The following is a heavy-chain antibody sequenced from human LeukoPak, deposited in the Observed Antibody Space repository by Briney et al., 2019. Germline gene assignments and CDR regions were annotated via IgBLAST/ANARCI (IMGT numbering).Heavy chain of an antibody. CDR2: IYSGGST. Sequence: GGSLRLSCAASGFTVSGNYMSWVRQAPGKGLEWVSVIYSGGSTYYADSVKGRFTISRDNSKNTLYLQMNSLRAEDTAVYYCARSDCSTASCLQVPAFDFWGQGTMVTVSS. J-gene: IGHJ3*01. D-gene: IGHD2-2*01. CDR3: ARSDCSTASCLQVPAFDF. CDR1: GFTVSGNY. V-gene: IGHV3-53*01.